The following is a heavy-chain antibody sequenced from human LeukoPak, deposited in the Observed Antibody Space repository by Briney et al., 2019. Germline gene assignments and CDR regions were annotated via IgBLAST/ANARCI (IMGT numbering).Heavy chain of an antibody. D-gene: IGHD2-2*01. V-gene: IGHV3-23*01. CDR2: ISSSGGSP. CDR3: ARGSSSYFDY. CDR1: GFTFSSHA. J-gene: IGHJ4*02. Sequence: GGSLRLSCAASGFTFSSHAMTWVRQAPGKGLEWVSGISSSGGSPNYADSVTGRFTISRDNSKNTLYLQMNSLRAEDTAVYYCARGSSSYFDYWGQGTLVTVSS.